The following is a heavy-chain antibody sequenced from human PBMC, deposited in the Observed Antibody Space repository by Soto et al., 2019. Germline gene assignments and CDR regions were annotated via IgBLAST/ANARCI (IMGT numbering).Heavy chain of an antibody. CDR3: ARLYGLDAFDI. V-gene: IGHV4-61*08. Sequence: SETLSLTCAVSGGSISSGGYSWSWIRQPPGKGLEWIGYIYYSGSTNYNPSLKSRVTISVDTSRNQFSLKLSSVTAADTAVYYCARLYGLDAFDIWGQGTMVTVSS. D-gene: IGHD3-16*02. CDR1: GGSISSGGYS. CDR2: IYYSGST. J-gene: IGHJ3*02.